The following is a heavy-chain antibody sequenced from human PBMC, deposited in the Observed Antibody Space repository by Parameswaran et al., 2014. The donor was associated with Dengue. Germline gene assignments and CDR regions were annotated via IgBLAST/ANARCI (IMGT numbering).Heavy chain of an antibody. CDR2: INHSGST. J-gene: IGHJ3*02. D-gene: IGHD4-23*01. Sequence: RWIRQPPGKGLEWIGEINHSGSTNYNPSLKSRVTISVDTSKNQFSLKLSSVTAADTAVYYCARGYLAVVTLHDAFDIRGQGTMVTVSS. V-gene: IGHV4-34*01. CDR3: ARGYLAVVTLHDAFDI.